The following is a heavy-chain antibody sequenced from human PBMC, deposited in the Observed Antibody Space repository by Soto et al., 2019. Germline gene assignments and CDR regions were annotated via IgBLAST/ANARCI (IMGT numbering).Heavy chain of an antibody. CDR1: GDNFKKNV. Sequence: QVQLMQSGAEIKKPGSSVKASCKTSGDNFKKNVFTWVRQAPGQGLEWMGGTIPALGKTHYIEKFQGRVTTTVDDATRTWYREVRALTSKDTAFYYCAGGPFRPPAMAVGGQGPTVTVSS. CDR3: AGGPFRPPAMAV. CDR2: TIPALGKT. V-gene: IGHV1-69*01. J-gene: IGHJ6*02.